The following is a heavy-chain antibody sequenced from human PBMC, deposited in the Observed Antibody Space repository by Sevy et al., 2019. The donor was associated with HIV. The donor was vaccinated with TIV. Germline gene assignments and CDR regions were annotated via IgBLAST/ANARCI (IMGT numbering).Heavy chain of an antibody. CDR2: ISNSGSII. V-gene: IGHV3-48*03. J-gene: IGHJ1*01. Sequence: GGSLRLSCVASGFTFSSYEMNWVRQAPGKGLEWVSYISNSGSIIYYEDSVKGRFTNSRDNAKNSLYLQMNSLRAEDTAVYYCAREDGSRQYFQYWGQGTLVTVSS. CDR3: AREDGSRQYFQY. D-gene: IGHD6-13*01. CDR1: GFTFSSYE.